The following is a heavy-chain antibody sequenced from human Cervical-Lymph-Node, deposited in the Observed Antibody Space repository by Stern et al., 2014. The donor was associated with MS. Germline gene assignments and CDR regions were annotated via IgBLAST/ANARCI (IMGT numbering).Heavy chain of an antibody. CDR2: IWYDGSNR. V-gene: IGHV3-33*01. J-gene: IGHJ1*01. D-gene: IGHD4-23*01. Sequence: VQLEESGGGVVQPGRSLRLSCAASGFTFSSSGMHWVRQAPGKGLEWMAIIWYDGSNRYYADSVKGRFTISRDNSKNTLYLQMNSLRGEDTAVYYCAREGGKTAEYFQHWGQGTLVTVSS. CDR3: AREGGKTAEYFQH. CDR1: GFTFSSSG.